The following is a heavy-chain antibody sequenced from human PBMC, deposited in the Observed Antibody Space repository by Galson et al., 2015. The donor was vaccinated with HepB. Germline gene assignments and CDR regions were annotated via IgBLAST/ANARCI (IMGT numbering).Heavy chain of an antibody. J-gene: IGHJ5*02. CDR2: FSASHRKT. CDR3: ARGARVLGVAATQNNWFDP. V-gene: IGHV1-18*01. Sequence: SEKVSRKVSGYTFSSYSITWVRQAPGQGLEWMGRFSASHRKTNYAQKFQGRVSMTTDTSTNTANMELRRLRSDDTALYYCARGARVLGVAATQNNWFDPWGQGTLVTVSS. CDR1: GYTFSSYS. D-gene: IGHD2-15*01.